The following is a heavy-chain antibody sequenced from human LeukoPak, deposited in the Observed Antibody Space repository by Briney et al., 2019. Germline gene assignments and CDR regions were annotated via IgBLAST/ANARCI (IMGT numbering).Heavy chain of an antibody. J-gene: IGHJ4*02. V-gene: IGHV4-39*01. Sequence: SETLPPTCTVSGGSISSSSYYWGWIRQPPGKGLEWIGSIYYSGSTYYNPSLKSRVTISVDTSKNQFSLKLSAVTAADTAVYYCTKTARGDPTGHWGQGTLVTGSS. CDR1: GGSISSSSYY. D-gene: IGHD1-14*01. CDR3: TKTARGDPTGH. CDR2: IYYSGST.